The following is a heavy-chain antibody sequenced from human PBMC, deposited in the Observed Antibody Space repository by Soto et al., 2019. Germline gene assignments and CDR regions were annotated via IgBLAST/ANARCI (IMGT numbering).Heavy chain of an antibody. CDR2: IFSNDEK. Sequence: QVTLKESGPVLVKPTETLTLTCTVSGFSLSNARMGVSWIRQPPGKALEWLAHIFSNDEKSYSTSLKSRLTISKDTFKSPVVLTMTNMGPVGTAKYYCARMSVLIKFWGVIVSDFDYWGQGTLVTVSS. V-gene: IGHV2-26*01. CDR3: ARMSVLIKFWGVIVSDFDY. D-gene: IGHD3-16*02. CDR1: GFSLSNARMG. J-gene: IGHJ4*02.